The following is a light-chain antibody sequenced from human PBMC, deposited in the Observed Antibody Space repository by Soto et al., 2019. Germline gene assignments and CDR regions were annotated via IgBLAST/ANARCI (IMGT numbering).Light chain of an antibody. Sequence: QSVLTQPASVSGSPGQSITTSCTGSSSDVGGYNHVSWYQQHPGKAPKLMIYEVSNRPSGVSNRFSGSKSGNTASLTISGLQAEDEADYYCSSYTTSTTRIIFGGGTKVTVL. V-gene: IGLV2-14*01. CDR3: SSYTTSTTRII. CDR2: EVS. J-gene: IGLJ2*01. CDR1: SSDVGGYNH.